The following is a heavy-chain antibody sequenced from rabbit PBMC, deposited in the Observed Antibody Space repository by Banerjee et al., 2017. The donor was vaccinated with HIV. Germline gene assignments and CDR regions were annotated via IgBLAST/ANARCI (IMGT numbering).Heavy chain of an antibody. J-gene: IGHJ4*01. CDR1: GFSFRNKYV. D-gene: IGHD4-1*01. CDR3: ARTEGSDWGGDYFNL. CDR2: INTSSGNT. Sequence: QEQLEESGGDLVKPEGSLTLTCTASGFSFRNKYVMCWVRQAPGKGLEWIACINTSSGNTVYASWAKGRFTISRTSSTTVTLQMTSLAAADTATYFCARTEGSDWGGDYFNLWGQGTLVTVS. V-gene: IGHV1S45*01.